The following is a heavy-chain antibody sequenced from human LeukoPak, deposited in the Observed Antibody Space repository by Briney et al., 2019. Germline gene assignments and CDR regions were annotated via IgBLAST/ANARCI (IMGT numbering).Heavy chain of an antibody. CDR1: GFTFSSYA. V-gene: IGHV3-30*01. Sequence: SLRLSCAASGFTFSSYAMHWVRQAPGKGLEWVAVISYDGSNEYYAHSVEGRFSISRDNSKNTLYLQMNSLRPQDTAVYYCARPGPDFWSGFSAFDPWGQGTLVTVSS. J-gene: IGHJ5*02. CDR3: ARPGPDFWSGFSAFDP. D-gene: IGHD3-3*01. CDR2: ISYDGSNE.